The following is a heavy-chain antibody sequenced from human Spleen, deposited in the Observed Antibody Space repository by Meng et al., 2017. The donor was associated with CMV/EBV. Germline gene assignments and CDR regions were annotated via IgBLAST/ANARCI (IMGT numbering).Heavy chain of an antibody. V-gene: IGHV1-2*02. Sequence: ASVKVSCKASGYTFTAHYFHWVRQAPGQGLEWMGWIHPHRGDTNYAQQFQGRVTLTRDTSISTAYMELSRLRSDDTAVYYCARDRQDYDFWSGQSNWFDPWGQGTLVTVSS. CDR1: GYTFTAHY. D-gene: IGHD3-3*01. CDR3: ARDRQDYDFWSGQSNWFDP. J-gene: IGHJ5*02. CDR2: IHPHRGDT.